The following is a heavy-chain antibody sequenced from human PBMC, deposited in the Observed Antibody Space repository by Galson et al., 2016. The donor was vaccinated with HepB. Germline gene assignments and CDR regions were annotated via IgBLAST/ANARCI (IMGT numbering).Heavy chain of an antibody. CDR3: AKDPSRLLEAGRLDS. J-gene: IGHJ4*02. V-gene: IGHV3-30*18. D-gene: IGHD6-19*01. Sequence: SLRLSCAGSGFTFSSFGLHWVRQAPGKGLDWVAVISHNGNYKYYADSVKGRFTISRDNSKTTVYLQMNSLRAEGKAVYYRAKDPSRLLEAGRLDSWGQGTLVTVSS. CDR1: GFTFSSFG. CDR2: ISHNGNYK.